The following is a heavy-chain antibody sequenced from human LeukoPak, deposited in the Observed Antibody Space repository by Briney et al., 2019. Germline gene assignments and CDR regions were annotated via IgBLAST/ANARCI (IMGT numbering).Heavy chain of an antibody. CDR2: IYYSGST. J-gene: IGHJ4*02. V-gene: IGHV4-31*03. Sequence: SQTLSLTCTVSGGSISSGGFYWSWIRQHPGKGLEWIGYIYYSGSTYYNPSLKSRVTISVDTSKNQFSLKLSSVTAADTAVYYCARRIAVPGSHYFDYWSQGTLVTVSS. CDR3: ARRIAVPGSHYFDY. CDR1: GGSISSGGFY. D-gene: IGHD6-13*01.